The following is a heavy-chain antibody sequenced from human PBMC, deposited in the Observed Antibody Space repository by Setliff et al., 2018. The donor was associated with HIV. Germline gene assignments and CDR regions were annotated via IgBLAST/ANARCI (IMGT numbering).Heavy chain of an antibody. CDR1: GYTFTSYA. Sequence: EASVKVSCKASGYTFTSYAMHWVRQAPGQRLEWMGWINAGNGNTKYSQKFQGRVTITRDTSASTAYMELSSLRSEDTAVYYCATQYYDFWSGYFDIWGQGTMVTVSS. D-gene: IGHD3-3*01. CDR3: ATQYYDFWSGYFDI. J-gene: IGHJ3*02. V-gene: IGHV1-3*01. CDR2: INAGNGNT.